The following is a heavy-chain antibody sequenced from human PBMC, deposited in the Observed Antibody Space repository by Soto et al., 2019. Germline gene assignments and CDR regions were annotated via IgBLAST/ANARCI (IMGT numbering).Heavy chain of an antibody. Sequence: WETLALTCTVYGGSISSYYWSCIRQPPGKGLEWIGYIYYSGSTNYNPSLKSRVTISVDTSKNQFSLKLSSVTAADTAVYYCARDLRECTNGVCPNWFDPSGQGTLVTVSS. CDR3: ARDLRECTNGVCPNWFDP. CDR2: IYYSGST. J-gene: IGHJ5*02. V-gene: IGHV4-59*01. CDR1: GGSISSYY. D-gene: IGHD2-8*01.